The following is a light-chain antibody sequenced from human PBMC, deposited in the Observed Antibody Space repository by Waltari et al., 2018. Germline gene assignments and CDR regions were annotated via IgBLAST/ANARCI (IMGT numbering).Light chain of an antibody. CDR1: QDSVKY. CDR2: DAS. V-gene: IGKV1-33*01. CDR3: QQYDHMPIT. Sequence: TCQASQDSVKYLGWYQKKPGKAPKLLFYDASTLATGVPSMFSGRGSGTDFTLIITGLQPEDVATYYCQQYDHMPITFGQGTRAEIE. J-gene: IGKJ5*01.